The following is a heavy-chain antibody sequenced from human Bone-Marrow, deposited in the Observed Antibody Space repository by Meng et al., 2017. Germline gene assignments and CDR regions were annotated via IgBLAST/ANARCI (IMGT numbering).Heavy chain of an antibody. Sequence: EVQLLESGGGLVQPGGSLRLSCAASGFTFSSYAMSWVRQAPGKGLEWVSTISGSGGSTYYADSVKGRFTISRDNSKNTLYLQMNSLRAEDTAVYYCAKDKYSGIYAFDYWGQGTLVTVSS. CDR1: GFTFSSYA. CDR2: ISGSGGST. CDR3: AKDKYSGIYAFDY. D-gene: IGHD5-12*01. J-gene: IGHJ4*02. V-gene: IGHV3-23*01.